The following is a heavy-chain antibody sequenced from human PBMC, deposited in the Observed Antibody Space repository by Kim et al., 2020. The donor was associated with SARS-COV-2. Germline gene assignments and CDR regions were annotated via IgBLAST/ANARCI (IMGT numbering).Heavy chain of an antibody. CDR3: ASRRYTGTYYYFDY. CDR1: GFNFSSYW. CDR2: INSDGGTT. J-gene: IGHJ4*02. V-gene: IGHV3-74*01. D-gene: IGHD1-26*01. Sequence: GGSLRLSCAASGFNFSSYWMHWVRQAPGKGLVWVSRINSDGGTTSYADSVKGRFTISRDNAKSTLYLQMNSLRAEDTAVYYCASRRYTGTYYYFDYWGQGTLVTVSS.